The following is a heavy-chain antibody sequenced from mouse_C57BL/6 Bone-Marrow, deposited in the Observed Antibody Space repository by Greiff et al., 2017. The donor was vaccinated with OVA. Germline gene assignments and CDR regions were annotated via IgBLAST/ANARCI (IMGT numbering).Heavy chain of an antibody. V-gene: IGHV14-4*01. Sequence: VQLQQSGAELVRPGASVKLSCTASGFNIKDDYMHWVKQRPEQGLEWIGWIDPENGDTEYASKFQGKATITADPSSNTAYLQLSSLTSEDTAVYYCTFLRRFAYWGQGTLVTVSA. J-gene: IGHJ3*01. CDR1: GFNIKDDY. CDR3: TFLRRFAY. CDR2: IDPENGDT.